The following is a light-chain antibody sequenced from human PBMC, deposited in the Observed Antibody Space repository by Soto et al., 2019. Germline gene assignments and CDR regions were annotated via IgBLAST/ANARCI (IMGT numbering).Light chain of an antibody. CDR1: WSNIGDNT. CDR2: NNN. Sequence: QSVLTQPPSASGTPGQRVTISCSGSWSNIGDNTVDWYQQLPGTAPKLLIYNNNQRPSGVPDRFSGSKSGTSASLAISGLQSEDEADYYCATWDDSLNGVVFGGGTKLTVL. CDR3: ATWDDSLNGVV. V-gene: IGLV1-44*01. J-gene: IGLJ2*01.